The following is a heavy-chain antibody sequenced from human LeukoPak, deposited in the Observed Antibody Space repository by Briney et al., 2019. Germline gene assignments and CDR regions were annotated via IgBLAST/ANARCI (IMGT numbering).Heavy chain of an antibody. CDR2: ISYDGGNK. Sequence: GGSLRLSCAASGFTFSNYAIHWVRQAPGKGLEWVSTISYDGGNKYYADSVKGRFTISRDNAKNSLYLQMNSLRAEDTAVYYCAGHYGANDYWGQGTLVTVSS. CDR3: AGHYGANDY. D-gene: IGHD4-17*01. J-gene: IGHJ4*02. CDR1: GFTFSNYA. V-gene: IGHV3-30-3*01.